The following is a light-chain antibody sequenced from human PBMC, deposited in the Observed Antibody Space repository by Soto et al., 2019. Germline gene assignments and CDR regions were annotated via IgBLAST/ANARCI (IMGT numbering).Light chain of an antibody. J-gene: IGKJ2*01. Sequence: DFVMTQAPDSLAVSLGERATINCKSSQSVLYNSNNKNHLGWFQQKPGHPPKLLIYGASFRPSGVPDRFSGSGSGTDFTLTISSLQAEEVAVYYCQQYYSIPFTVGQGTKLEI. CDR1: QSVLYNSNNKNH. CDR2: GAS. CDR3: QQYYSIPFT. V-gene: IGKV4-1*01.